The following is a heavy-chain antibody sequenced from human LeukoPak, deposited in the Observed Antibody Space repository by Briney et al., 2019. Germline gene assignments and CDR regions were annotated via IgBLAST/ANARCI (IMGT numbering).Heavy chain of an antibody. CDR2: IYSGGST. CDR3: ASPPWVAGTLE. D-gene: IGHD6-19*01. V-gene: IGHV3-66*01. Sequence: GGSLRLSCAASGFTVSSNYMSWVRQAPGKGLEWVSVIYSGGSTYYADSVKGRFTISRDNSKNTLYLQMNSLRAEDTAVYYCASPPWVAGTLEGGQGTLVTVSS. CDR1: GFTVSSNY. J-gene: IGHJ4*02.